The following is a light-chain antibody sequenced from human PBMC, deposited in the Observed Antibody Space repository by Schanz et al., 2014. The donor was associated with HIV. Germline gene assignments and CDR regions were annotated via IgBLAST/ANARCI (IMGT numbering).Light chain of an antibody. J-gene: IGKJ3*01. CDR1: QSISSW. CDR2: QAS. Sequence: DIQMTQSPSTLSASVGDRVTITCRASQSISSWLAWYQQKPGKAPKLLIYQASSLETGVPSRFSGSGFGTEFTFSISSLQPDDFATYYCQQYSDYVFTFGPGTKVEIK. V-gene: IGKV1-5*03. CDR3: QQYSDYVFT.